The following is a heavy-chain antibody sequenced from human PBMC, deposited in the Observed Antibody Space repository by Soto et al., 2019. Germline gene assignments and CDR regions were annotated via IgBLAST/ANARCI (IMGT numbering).Heavy chain of an antibody. D-gene: IGHD2-15*01. CDR2: IYSGGST. CDR1: GFTVSSNY. Sequence: PGGSLRLSCAASGFTVSSNYMSWVRQAPGKWLEWVSVIYSGGSTYYADSVKGRFTISRDNSKNTLYLQMNSLRAEDTAVYYCASEYCSGGSCYSYYYYGMDVWGQGXTVTVYS. V-gene: IGHV3-53*01. J-gene: IGHJ6*02. CDR3: ASEYCSGGSCYSYYYYGMDV.